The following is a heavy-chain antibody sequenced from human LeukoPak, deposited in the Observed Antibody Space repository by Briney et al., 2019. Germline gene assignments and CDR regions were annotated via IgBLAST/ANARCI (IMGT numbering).Heavy chain of an antibody. Sequence: PSETLSLTCAVYGGSFSGYYWSWIRQPPGKGLEWIGEINHSGSTNYNPSLKSRVTISVDTSKNQFSLKLSSVTAADTAVYYCARPRCSGGSCYPMNWFDPWGQGTLVTVSS. CDR1: GGSFSGYY. D-gene: IGHD2-15*01. J-gene: IGHJ5*02. CDR2: INHSGST. V-gene: IGHV4-34*01. CDR3: ARPRCSGGSCYPMNWFDP.